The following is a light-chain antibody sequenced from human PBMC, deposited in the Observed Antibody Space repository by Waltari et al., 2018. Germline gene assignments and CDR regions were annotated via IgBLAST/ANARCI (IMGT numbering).Light chain of an antibody. V-gene: IGLV1-47*01. J-gene: IGLJ3*02. CDR3: ATWDDSLTGWV. CDR2: RNN. CDR1: SSNIGPSY. Sequence: QSVLTQPPSASGTPGQRVTISCSGSSSNIGPSYVYWYQQLSGTAPKLLIYRNNERPSGVPDRFSGSKSGTSASLAITGLRSEDEAHYYCATWDDSLTGWVFGGGTKLAVL.